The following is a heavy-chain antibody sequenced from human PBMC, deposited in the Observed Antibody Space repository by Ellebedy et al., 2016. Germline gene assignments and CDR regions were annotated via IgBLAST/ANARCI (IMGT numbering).Heavy chain of an antibody. CDR3: ARDGGSGLAYYFPLDV. J-gene: IGHJ6*02. CDR1: GLSFGNFF. D-gene: IGHD3-16*01. Sequence: GESLKISCVASGLSFGNFFMTWVRQAPGGGLEWVSTISGGGDATVYADSVKGRFTISRDNAKNSLYLQMNSLRAEDTAVYYCARDGGSGLAYYFPLDVWGQGTTVTVSS. V-gene: IGHV3-21*01. CDR2: ISGGGDAT.